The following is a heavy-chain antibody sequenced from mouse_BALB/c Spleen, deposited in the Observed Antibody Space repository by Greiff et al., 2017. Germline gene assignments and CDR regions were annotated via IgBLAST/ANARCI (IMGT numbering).Heavy chain of an antibody. J-gene: IGHJ2*01. Sequence: QVQLQQPGADLVKPGASVKLSCKASGYTFTSYWMHWVKQRPGQGLEWIGEINPSNGRTNYNEKFKSKATLTVDKSSSTAYMQLSSLTSEDSAVYYCARGAYYRYDEEYYFDYWGQGTTVTVSS. CDR3: ARGAYYRYDEEYYFDY. CDR1: GYTFTSYW. D-gene: IGHD2-14*01. CDR2: INPSNGRT. V-gene: IGHV1S81*02.